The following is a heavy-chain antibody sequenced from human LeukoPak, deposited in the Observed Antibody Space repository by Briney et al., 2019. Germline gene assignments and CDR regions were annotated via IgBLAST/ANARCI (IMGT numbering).Heavy chain of an antibody. Sequence: GGSLRLSCAASGFTFSSHWMRWVRQAPGKGLVWVSRINGDGSSTTYVDSVMGRFTISRDNAKNTLYLQMNSVRAEDTAVYYCARGNIAAAGIHYWGQGTLVIVSS. V-gene: IGHV3-74*01. D-gene: IGHD6-13*01. J-gene: IGHJ4*02. CDR3: ARGNIAAAGIHY. CDR1: GFTFSSHW. CDR2: INGDGSST.